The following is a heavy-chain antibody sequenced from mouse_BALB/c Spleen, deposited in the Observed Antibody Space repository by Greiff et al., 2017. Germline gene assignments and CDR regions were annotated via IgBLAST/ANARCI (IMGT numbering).Heavy chain of an antibody. D-gene: IGHD2-1*01. V-gene: IGHV1-5*01. J-gene: IGHJ3*01. Sequence: EVKLVESGTVLARPGASVKMSCKASGYTFTSYWMHWVKQRPGQGLEWIGAIYPGNSDTSYNQKFKGKAKLTAVTSTSTAYMELSSLTNEDSAVYYCTRWDGNYSWFAYWGQGTLVTVSA. CDR2: IYPGNSDT. CDR1: GYTFTSYW. CDR3: TRWDGNYSWFAY.